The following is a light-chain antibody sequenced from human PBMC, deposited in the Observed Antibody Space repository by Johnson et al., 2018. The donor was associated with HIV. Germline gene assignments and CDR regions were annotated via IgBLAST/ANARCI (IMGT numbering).Light chain of an antibody. V-gene: IGLV1-51*01. CDR3: GTWDSSLSAGV. CDR2: DND. J-gene: IGLJ1*01. CDR1: DSNIGNNY. Sequence: QSVLTQPPSVSAAPGQKVTISCFGSDSNIGNNYVSWYQQLPGTAPKLLIYDNDKRPSGIPDRFSGSKSGTSATLGITGLQTGDEAGYHCGTWDSSLSAGVFGTGTKVTVL.